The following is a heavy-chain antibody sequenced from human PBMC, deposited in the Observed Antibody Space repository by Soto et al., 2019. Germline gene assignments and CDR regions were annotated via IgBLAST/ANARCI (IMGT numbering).Heavy chain of an antibody. Sequence: EVRLLESGGGLVQPGGSLRLSCAASGFTFSNYAMNWVRQAPGKGLEWVSGISGSGTSTYYADSVKGRFTISRDNSKNTFYLQMNSLRAEDTAVYYCAIAPLAIWFFNHWGQGTLVTVSS. CDR1: GFTFSNYA. CDR3: AIAPLAIWFFNH. CDR2: ISGSGTST. J-gene: IGHJ4*02. D-gene: IGHD3-3*01. V-gene: IGHV3-23*01.